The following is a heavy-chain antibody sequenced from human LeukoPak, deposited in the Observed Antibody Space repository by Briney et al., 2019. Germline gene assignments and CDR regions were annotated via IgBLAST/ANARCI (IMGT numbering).Heavy chain of an antibody. J-gene: IGHJ4*02. CDR3: ARDSVPFIAVAGYDY. CDR2: IKQDGSEK. D-gene: IGHD6-19*01. Sequence: GGSLRLSCAASGFTFSSYWMSWVRQAPGKGLEWVANIKQDGSEKYYVDSVKGRFTISRDNAKNSLYLQMNSLRAEDTAVYYCARDSVPFIAVAGYDYWGQGTLVTVSS. CDR1: GFTFSSYW. V-gene: IGHV3-7*01.